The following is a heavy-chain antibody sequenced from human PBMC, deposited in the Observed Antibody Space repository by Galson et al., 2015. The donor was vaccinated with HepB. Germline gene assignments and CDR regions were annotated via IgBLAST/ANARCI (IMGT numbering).Heavy chain of an antibody. CDR2: IYSGGST. D-gene: IGHD3-22*01. CDR3: ARGLTVLVVADAFDI. CDR1: GFTVSAKY. Sequence: LRLSCAASGFTVSAKYMCWVRQAPGKGLEWVSVIYSGGSTYYAGSVKGRFTFTRDNSKNTLYLQMNSLRAEDTAVYYCARGLTVLVVADAFDIWGQGTMVTVSS. J-gene: IGHJ3*02. V-gene: IGHV3-53*01.